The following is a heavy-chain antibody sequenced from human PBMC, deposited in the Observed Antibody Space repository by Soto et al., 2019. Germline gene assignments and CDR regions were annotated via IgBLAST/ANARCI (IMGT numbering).Heavy chain of an antibody. V-gene: IGHV3-53*01. CDR1: GFTVSSNY. CDR3: ARVVDTAMVTLDY. J-gene: IGHJ4*02. Sequence: QSGGSLRLSCAASGFTVSSNYMSWVRQAPGKGLEWVSVIYSGGSTYYADSVKGRFTISRDNSKNTLYLQMNSLRAEDTAVYYCARVVDTAMVTLDYWGQGTLVTVSS. CDR2: IYSGGST. D-gene: IGHD5-18*01.